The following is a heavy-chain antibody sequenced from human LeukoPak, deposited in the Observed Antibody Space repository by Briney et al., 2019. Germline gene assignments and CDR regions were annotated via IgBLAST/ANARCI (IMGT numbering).Heavy chain of an antibody. Sequence: GGSLRLFCAASGFTVSSNYMSWVRQAPGKGLEWVSVIYSGGSTYYADSVKGRFTISRDNSKNTLYPQMNSLRAEDTAVYYCARDPVWGRSGLDYWGQGTLVTVSS. D-gene: IGHD3-16*01. V-gene: IGHV3-66*01. CDR1: GFTVSSNY. J-gene: IGHJ4*02. CDR2: IYSGGST. CDR3: ARDPVWGRSGLDY.